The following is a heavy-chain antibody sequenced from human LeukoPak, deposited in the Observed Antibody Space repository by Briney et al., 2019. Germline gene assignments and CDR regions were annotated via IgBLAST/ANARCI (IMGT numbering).Heavy chain of an antibody. V-gene: IGHV3-23*01. D-gene: IGHD5-24*01. CDR2: ISYNGANS. J-gene: IGHJ3*01. CDR3: AKDIQLST. CDR1: GFTFRDAA. Sequence: GGSLRLSCAASGFTFRDAAMTWVRQAPGKGLEWVSLISYNGANSYYADSVKGRFTISRDNSRNTLSLQMNNLRVEDTAIYYCAKDIQLSTWGLGTMVTVSA.